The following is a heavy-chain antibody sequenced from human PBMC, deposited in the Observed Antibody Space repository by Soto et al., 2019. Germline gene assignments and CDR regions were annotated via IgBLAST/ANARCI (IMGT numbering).Heavy chain of an antibody. J-gene: IGHJ4*02. V-gene: IGHV4-39*01. CDR1: GGSISSSSYY. Sequence: PSETLSLTCTVSGGSISSSSYYWGWIRQPPGKGLEWIGSIYYSGSTYYNPSLKSRVTISVDTSKNQFSLKLSSVTAADTAVYYCARLRRGFHYCGQGTLVTVSS. D-gene: IGHD3-10*01. CDR2: IYYSGST. CDR3: ARLRRGFHY.